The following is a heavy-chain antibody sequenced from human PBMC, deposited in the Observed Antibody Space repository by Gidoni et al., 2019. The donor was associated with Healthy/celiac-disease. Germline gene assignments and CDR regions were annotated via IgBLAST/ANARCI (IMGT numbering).Heavy chain of an antibody. Sequence: QVQLVQSGDEVKKPGASVKVSCKASGYTFASSAMHWVRQAPGQRLEWMGWINAGNGNTKYSQKFQGRVTITRDTSASTAYMELSSLRSEDTAVYYCARVTESDFWSGYYTGWRAFDIWGQGTMVTVSS. J-gene: IGHJ3*02. CDR2: INAGNGNT. D-gene: IGHD3-3*01. CDR1: GYTFASSA. V-gene: IGHV1-3*01. CDR3: ARVTESDFWSGYYTGWRAFDI.